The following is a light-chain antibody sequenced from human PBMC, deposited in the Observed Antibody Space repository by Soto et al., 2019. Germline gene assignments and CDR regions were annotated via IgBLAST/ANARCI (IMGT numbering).Light chain of an antibody. CDR2: FGS. J-gene: IGKJ1*01. V-gene: IGKV2-28*01. CDR1: ESLLHSNGYNY. Sequence: VVMTQSPLSMPVPPGGPTSSSCRSFESLLHSNGYNYLAWYLQKPGQAPQLLIYFGSNRSSGVPDRFSGSGSGTDFTLKISRVEAEDVAVYYCMQALQSPWTFGQGTKV. CDR3: MQALQSPWT.